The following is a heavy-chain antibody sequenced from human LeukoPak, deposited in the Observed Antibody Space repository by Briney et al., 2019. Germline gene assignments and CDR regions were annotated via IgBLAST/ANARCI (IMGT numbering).Heavy chain of an antibody. CDR3: ARDRYDFWSGYYTEVIPIFDY. Sequence: GGSLRLSCAASGFTFSSYSMNWVRQAPGKGLEWVSSICSSSSYIYYADSVKGRFTISRDNAKNSLYLQMNSLRAEDTAVYYCARDRYDFWSGYYTEVIPIFDYWGQGTLVTVSS. V-gene: IGHV3-21*01. D-gene: IGHD3-3*01. CDR1: GFTFSSYS. J-gene: IGHJ4*02. CDR2: ICSSSSYI.